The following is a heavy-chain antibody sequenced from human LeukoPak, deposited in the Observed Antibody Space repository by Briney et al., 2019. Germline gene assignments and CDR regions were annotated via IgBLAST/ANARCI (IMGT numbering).Heavy chain of an antibody. V-gene: IGHV4-30-2*01. D-gene: IGHD2-15*01. J-gene: IGHJ5*02. CDR2: IYHSGST. Sequence: SKTLSLTCAVSGGSISSGGYPWSWIRQPPGKGLEWIGYIYHSGSTYYNPSLKSRVTISVDRSKNQFSLKLSSVTAADTAVYYCARGYCSGGSCPAPNWFDPWGQGTLVTVSS. CDR3: ARGYCSGGSCPAPNWFDP. CDR1: GGSISSGGYP.